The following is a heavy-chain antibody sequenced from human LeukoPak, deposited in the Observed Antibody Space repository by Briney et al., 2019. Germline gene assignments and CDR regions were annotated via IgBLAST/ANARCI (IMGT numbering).Heavy chain of an antibody. CDR1: GFTFSSNW. V-gene: IGHV3-74*01. Sequence: PGGSLRLSCAASGFTFSSNWMHWVRQAPGKGLVWVSRINTEGSSTDYADSVKGRFTISRDNSKNTLYLQMNSLRAEDTAVYYCASITMIVVDGVGAFDIWGQGTMVTVSS. J-gene: IGHJ3*02. CDR3: ASITMIVVDGVGAFDI. CDR2: INTEGSST. D-gene: IGHD3-22*01.